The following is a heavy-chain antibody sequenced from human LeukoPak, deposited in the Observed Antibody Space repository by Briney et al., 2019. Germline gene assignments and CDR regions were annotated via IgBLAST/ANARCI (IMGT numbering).Heavy chain of an antibody. CDR3: ARDSMGYFDP. CDR1: GGSISSGDYS. J-gene: IGHJ2*01. CDR2: IYYSGST. Sequence: SETLSLTCTVSGGSISSGDYSWSWIRQPPGKGLEWIGYIYYSGSTYYNPSLKSRVTISVDTSKNQFSLKLSSVTAADTAVYYCARDSMGYFDPWGRGTLVTGSS. D-gene: IGHD2-2*01. V-gene: IGHV4-30-4*01.